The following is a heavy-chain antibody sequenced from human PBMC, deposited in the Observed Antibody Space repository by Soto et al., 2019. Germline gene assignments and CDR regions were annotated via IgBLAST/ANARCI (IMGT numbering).Heavy chain of an antibody. Sequence: EVQLLESGGGLVQPGGSLRLSCAASGFTFSSYAMSWVRQAPGKGLEWVSAISGSGGSTYYADSVKGRFTISRDNSKNTLYLQMNSLRAEDTAVYYCAKRERSLEWLPSYYNYGMDVWGQGTTVTVSS. CDR1: GFTFSSYA. CDR3: AKRERSLEWLPSYYNYGMDV. V-gene: IGHV3-23*01. J-gene: IGHJ6*02. CDR2: ISGSGGST. D-gene: IGHD3-3*01.